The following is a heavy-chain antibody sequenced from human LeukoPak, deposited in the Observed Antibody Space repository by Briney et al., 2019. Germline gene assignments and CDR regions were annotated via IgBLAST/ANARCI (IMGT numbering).Heavy chain of an antibody. D-gene: IGHD3-22*01. J-gene: IGHJ4*02. V-gene: IGHV3-23*01. CDR2: ISGSGGST. Sequence: GGSLRLSCAASGFTFSSYAMSWVRQAPGKGLEWVSAISGSGGSTYYADSVKGRFTISRDNSKNTLYLQMNSLRAEDTAVYYCAKDTDPDYYASSGSSWGPGTLVTVSS. CDR3: AKDTDPDYYASSGSS. CDR1: GFTFSSYA.